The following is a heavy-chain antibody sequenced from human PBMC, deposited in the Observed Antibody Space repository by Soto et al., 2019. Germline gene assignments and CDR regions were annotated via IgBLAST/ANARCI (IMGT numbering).Heavy chain of an antibody. Sequence: QVQLVQSGAEVKKPGASVKVSCKASGYTFTSYCLHWVRQAPGQGPEWMGIINPSGSSTSYAHKFEGRVTMTRDTSTSTVYMELSSLRSEDTAVYYCARSDPLDSSGYPYYFDYWGQGTLVTVSS. D-gene: IGHD3-22*01. CDR2: INPSGSST. V-gene: IGHV1-46*01. CDR3: ARSDPLDSSGYPYYFDY. J-gene: IGHJ4*02. CDR1: GYTFTSYC.